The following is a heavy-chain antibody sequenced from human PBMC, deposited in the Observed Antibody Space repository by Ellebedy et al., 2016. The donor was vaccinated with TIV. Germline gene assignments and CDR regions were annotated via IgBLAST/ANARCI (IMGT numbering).Heavy chain of an antibody. V-gene: IGHV3-9*01. CDR2: ISWNSGSI. CDR1: GFTFDDYA. D-gene: IGHD6-19*01. J-gene: IGHJ6*02. CDR3: AKDMKWLTDYYYYYGMDV. Sequence: GGSLRLXXAASGFTFDDYAMHWVRQAPGKGLEWVSGISWNSGSIGYADSVKGRFTISRDNAKNSLYLQMNSLRAEDTALYYCAKDMKWLTDYYYYYGMDVWGQGTTVTVSS.